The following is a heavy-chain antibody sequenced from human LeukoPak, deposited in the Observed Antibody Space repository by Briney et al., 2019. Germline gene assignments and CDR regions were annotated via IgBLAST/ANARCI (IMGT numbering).Heavy chain of an antibody. V-gene: IGHV3-48*03. CDR1: GFTFSSYE. D-gene: IGHD6-19*01. J-gene: IGHJ4*02. CDR3: ARLYSSGWYDFDY. Sequence: PGGSLRLSCAASGFTFSSYEMNWVRQAPGKGLEWVSYISSSGSTIYYADSVKGRFTIYGDNAKNSLYLQMNSLRAEDTAVYYCARLYSSGWYDFDYWGQGTLVTVSS. CDR2: ISSSGSTI.